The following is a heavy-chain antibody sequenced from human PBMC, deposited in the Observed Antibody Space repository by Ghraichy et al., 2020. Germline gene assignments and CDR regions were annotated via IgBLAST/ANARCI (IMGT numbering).Heavy chain of an antibody. D-gene: IGHD1-26*01. Sequence: ASVKVSCKASGYTFTHYCISWVLQTPGQGLEWIGWISAYNGNTNYAQKLQGRVTMTTDTSTSTAYMELRSLRSDDTAVYYCARDEGIVGARGAFDILGQGTMVTVSS. CDR2: ISAYNGNT. J-gene: IGHJ3*02. CDR3: ARDEGIVGARGAFDI. CDR1: GYTFTHYC. V-gene: IGHV1-18*01.